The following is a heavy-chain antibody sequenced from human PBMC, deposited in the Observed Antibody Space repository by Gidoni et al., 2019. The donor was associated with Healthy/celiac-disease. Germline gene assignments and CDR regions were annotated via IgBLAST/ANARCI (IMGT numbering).Heavy chain of an antibody. D-gene: IGHD2-2*01. CDR2: IGTAGDT. CDR3: ARAMVDCSSTSCYGYYYYGMDV. V-gene: IGHV3-13*01. J-gene: IGHJ6*04. Sequence: EVQLVESGGGLVQPGGSLRLSCAASGFTFSCSALPWVRQATGKGLEWVSAIGTAGDTYYPGSVKGRFTISRENAKNSLYLQMNSLRAEDTAVYYCARAMVDCSSTSCYGYYYYGMDVWGKGTTVTVSS. CDR1: GFTFSCSA.